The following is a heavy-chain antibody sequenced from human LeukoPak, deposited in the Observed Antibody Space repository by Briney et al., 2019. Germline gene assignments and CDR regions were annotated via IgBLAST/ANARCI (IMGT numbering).Heavy chain of an antibody. CDR3: TTHTGTYYEIDY. V-gene: IGHV3-15*01. J-gene: IGHJ4*02. Sequence: GGSLRLSCVASGITFNNAWMSWVRQVPGKELEWVGRIRDKTEAEPTDYAAPVKGRFTISRDDTGTTLYLQMNSLKTEDTAVYYCTTHTGTYYEIDYWGQGTLVTVSS. CDR1: GITFNNAW. D-gene: IGHD1-26*01. CDR2: IRDKTEAEPT.